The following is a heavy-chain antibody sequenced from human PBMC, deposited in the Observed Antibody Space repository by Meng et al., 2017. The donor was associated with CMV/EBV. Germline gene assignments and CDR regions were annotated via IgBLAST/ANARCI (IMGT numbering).Heavy chain of an antibody. D-gene: IGHD3-3*01. V-gene: IGHV3-73*01. J-gene: IGHJ6*02. Sequence: GESLKISCAASGFTFSGSAMHWVRQASGKGLEWVGRIRSKANSYATAYAASVKGRFTISRDDSKNTAYLQMNSLKTEDTAVYYCARDGQTNDFWSGQYYYYYYGMDVWGQGTTVTVSS. CDR1: GFTFSGSA. CDR2: IRSKANSYAT. CDR3: ARDGQTNDFWSGQYYYYYYGMDV.